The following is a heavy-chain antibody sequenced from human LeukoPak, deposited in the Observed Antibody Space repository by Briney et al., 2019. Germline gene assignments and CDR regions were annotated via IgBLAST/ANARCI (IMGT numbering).Heavy chain of an antibody. D-gene: IGHD6-19*01. CDR3: AKDGGVAGTFGAFDY. J-gene: IGHJ4*02. CDR1: GFTFSNYA. V-gene: IGHV3-23*01. CDR2: ISPGGDST. Sequence: GGSLRLSCAASGFTFSNYAMSWVRPALGKGLEGVSLISPGGDSTYYADSVKGRFTISRDNSKNTLYLQMNSLRAEDTAVYYCAKDGGVAGTFGAFDYWGQGTLVTVSS.